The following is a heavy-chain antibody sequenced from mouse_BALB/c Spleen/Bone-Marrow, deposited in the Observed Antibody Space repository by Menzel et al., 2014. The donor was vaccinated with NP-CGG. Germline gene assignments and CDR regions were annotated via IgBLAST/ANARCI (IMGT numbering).Heavy chain of an antibody. Sequence: QVQLQQPGAELVRPGTSVKVSCKASGYAFTDYLMEWLKQRPGQGLEWIGVINPGSGSINQNEKFKDKATLTADTSSNTAYMQLSSLTSDDSAVYFCARYDGYLDYWGQGTTLTVSS. D-gene: IGHD2-3*01. CDR2: INPGSGSI. J-gene: IGHJ2*01. CDR3: ARYDGYLDY. V-gene: IGHV1-54*01. CDR1: GYAFTDYL.